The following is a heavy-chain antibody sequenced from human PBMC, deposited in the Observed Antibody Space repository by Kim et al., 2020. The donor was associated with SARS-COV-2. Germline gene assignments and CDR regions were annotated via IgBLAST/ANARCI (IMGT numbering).Heavy chain of an antibody. V-gene: IGHV3-23*01. Sequence: GGSLRLSCAASGVTFNNFAMSWVRQAPGKGLEWVSSVSGTDDTTSYADSVKGRFTISRDNSKNTLYLQMDNLRADDTAVYYCAKGRSGVAAAGLNYWGQGNLATVSS. CDR3: AKGRSGVAAAGLNY. D-gene: IGHD6-13*01. CDR2: VSGTDDTT. CDR1: GVTFNNFA. J-gene: IGHJ4*02.